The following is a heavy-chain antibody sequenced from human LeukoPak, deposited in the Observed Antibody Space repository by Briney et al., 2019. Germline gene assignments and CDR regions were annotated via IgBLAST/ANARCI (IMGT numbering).Heavy chain of an antibody. CDR2: ISGSGGST. CDR3: AKDPIWRDFWSGPDY. J-gene: IGHJ4*02. V-gene: IGHV3-23*01. Sequence: GGSLRLSCATSGFTFSSYAMSWVRQAPGKGLEWVSAISGSGGSTYYADSVKGRFTISRDNSKNTLYLQMNSLRAEDTAVYYCAKDPIWRDFWSGPDYWGQGTLVTVSS. CDR1: GFTFSSYA. D-gene: IGHD3-3*01.